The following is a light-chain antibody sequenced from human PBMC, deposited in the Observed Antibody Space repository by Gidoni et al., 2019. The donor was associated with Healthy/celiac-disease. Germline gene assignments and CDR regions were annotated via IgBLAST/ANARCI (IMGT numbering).Light chain of an antibody. CDR2: GAS. Sequence: ELVMTQFPATLSVSPGERATLSCRASQSVSSNLAWYQQKPGQAPRLLIYGASTRATGIPARFSGSGSETEFTLTISSLQSEDFAVYYCQQYNNWPPWTFGQGTKVEIK. V-gene: IGKV3-15*01. J-gene: IGKJ1*01. CDR3: QQYNNWPPWT. CDR1: QSVSSN.